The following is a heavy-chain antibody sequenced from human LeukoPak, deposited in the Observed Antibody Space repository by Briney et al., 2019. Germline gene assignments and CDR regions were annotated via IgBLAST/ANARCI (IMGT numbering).Heavy chain of an antibody. Sequence: GGSLRLSCAASGFTFSSYAMHWVRQAPGKGLEWVAVISYDGSNKYYADSVKGRFTISRDNSKNTLYLQMNSLRAEDTAVYYCARDMANLRYYDSSGLDYWGQGTLVTVSS. V-gene: IGHV3-30*01. CDR2: ISYDGSNK. CDR3: ARDMANLRYYDSSGLDY. CDR1: GFTFSSYA. D-gene: IGHD3-22*01. J-gene: IGHJ4*02.